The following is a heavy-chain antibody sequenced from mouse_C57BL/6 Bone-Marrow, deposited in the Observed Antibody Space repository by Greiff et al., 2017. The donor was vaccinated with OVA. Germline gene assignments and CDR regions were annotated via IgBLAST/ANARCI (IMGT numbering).Heavy chain of an antibody. Sequence: EVQGVESGGGLVKPGGSLKLSCAASGFTFSDYGMHWVRQAPEKGLEWVAYISSGSSTIDYADTVKGRFTISRDNAKNTLFLQMTSLRSEDTAMYYCAKGGYSNYNYAMDYWGQGTSVTVSS. CDR2: ISSGSSTI. CDR3: AKGGYSNYNYAMDY. V-gene: IGHV5-17*01. D-gene: IGHD2-5*01. J-gene: IGHJ4*01. CDR1: GFTFSDYG.